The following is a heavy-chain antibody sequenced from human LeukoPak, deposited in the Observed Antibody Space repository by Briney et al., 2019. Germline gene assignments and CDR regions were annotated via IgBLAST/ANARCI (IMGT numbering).Heavy chain of an antibody. J-gene: IGHJ5*02. CDR3: ARSWGRFGNNWFDP. CDR2: IYYSGST. D-gene: IGHD3-10*01. Sequence: PSETLSLTCTVSGGSISSSSHYWGWIRQPPGKGLEWIGRIYYSGSTYYNPSLKSRVTISVDTSKNQFSLKLSSVTAADTAVYYCARSWGRFGNNWFDPWGQGTLVTVSS. V-gene: IGHV4-39*01. CDR1: GGSISSSSHY.